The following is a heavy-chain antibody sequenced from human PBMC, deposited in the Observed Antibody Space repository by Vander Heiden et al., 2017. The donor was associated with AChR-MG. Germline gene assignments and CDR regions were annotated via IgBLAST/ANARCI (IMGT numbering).Heavy chain of an antibody. CDR2: ISYDGSNK. CDR3: AKDREPDYEGPFDY. V-gene: IGHV3-30*18. CDR1: GFTFSSYG. J-gene: IGHJ4*02. D-gene: IGHD4-17*01. Sequence: QVQLVESGGGVVQPGRSLRLSCAASGFTFSSYGMHWVRQAPGKGLEWVAVISYDGSNKYYADSVKGRFTISRDNSKNTLYLQMNSLRAEDTAVYYCAKDREPDYEGPFDYWGQGTLVTVSS.